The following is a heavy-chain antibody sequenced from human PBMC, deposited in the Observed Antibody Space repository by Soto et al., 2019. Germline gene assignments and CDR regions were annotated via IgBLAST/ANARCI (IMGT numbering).Heavy chain of an antibody. CDR2: IYHSGST. CDR3: ARFWGPAYYFDY. D-gene: IGHD7-27*01. Sequence: PSEPLSLTCAVSGGSISSGGYSWSWIRQPPGKGLEWIGYIYHSGSTYYNPSLKSRVTISVDRSKNQFSLKVSSVTAADTAVYYCARFWGPAYYFDYWGPGTLVTVSS. J-gene: IGHJ4*02. CDR1: GGSISSGGYS. V-gene: IGHV4-30-2*01.